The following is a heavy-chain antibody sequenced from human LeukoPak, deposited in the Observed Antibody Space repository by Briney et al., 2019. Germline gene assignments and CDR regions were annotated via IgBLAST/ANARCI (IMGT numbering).Heavy chain of an antibody. Sequence: SETLSLTCTVSGGSISSYYWSWIRQPAGKGLEWIGRIYTSGSTNYNPSLKSRVTMSVDTSKNQFPLKLSPVTAADTAVYYCARANSSILYFDYWGQGTLVTVSS. CDR2: IYTSGST. D-gene: IGHD6-13*01. CDR3: ARANSSILYFDY. J-gene: IGHJ4*02. V-gene: IGHV4-4*07. CDR1: GGSISSYY.